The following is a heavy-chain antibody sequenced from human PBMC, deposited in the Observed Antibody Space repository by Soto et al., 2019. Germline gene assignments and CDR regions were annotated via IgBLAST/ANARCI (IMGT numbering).Heavy chain of an antibody. V-gene: IGHV3-30*18. CDR1: GFTFSSYG. Sequence: GGSLRLSCAASGFTFSSYGMHWVRQAPGKGLEWVAVISYDGSNKYYADSVKGRFTISRDNSKNTLYLQMNSLRAEDTAVYYCAKDPRLSGYDAPRLDYYYYYGMDVWGQGTTVTVSS. D-gene: IGHD5-12*01. J-gene: IGHJ6*02. CDR2: ISYDGSNK. CDR3: AKDPRLSGYDAPRLDYYYYYGMDV.